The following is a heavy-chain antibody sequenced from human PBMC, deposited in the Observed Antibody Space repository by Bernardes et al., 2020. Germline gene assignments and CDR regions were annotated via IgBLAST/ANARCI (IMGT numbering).Heavy chain of an antibody. J-gene: IGHJ6*02. CDR2: IYHSGST. D-gene: IGHD3-10*01. Sequence: SETLSLTCAVSGGSISSSNWWSWVHQPPGKGLEWIGEIYHSGSTNYNPSLKSRVTISVDKSKNQFSLKLSSVTAADTAVYYCARVNRRGFCGMDVWGQGTTVTVSS. V-gene: IGHV4-4*02. CDR1: GGSISSSNW. CDR3: ARVNRRGFCGMDV.